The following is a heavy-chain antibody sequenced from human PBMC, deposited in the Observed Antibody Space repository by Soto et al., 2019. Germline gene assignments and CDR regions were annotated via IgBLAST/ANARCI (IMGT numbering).Heavy chain of an antibody. CDR2: ISSSSSYI. J-gene: IGHJ6*02. Sequence: PVGSLRLSCAASGFTFSSYSMNWVRQAPGKGLEWVSSISSSSSYIYYADSEKGRFTISRDNAKNSLYLQMNSLRAEDTAMYYCARVATTGTTSRYYAMDVWGQGTTVTVSS. V-gene: IGHV3-21*01. CDR3: ARVATTGTTSRYYAMDV. D-gene: IGHD1-1*01. CDR1: GFTFSSYS.